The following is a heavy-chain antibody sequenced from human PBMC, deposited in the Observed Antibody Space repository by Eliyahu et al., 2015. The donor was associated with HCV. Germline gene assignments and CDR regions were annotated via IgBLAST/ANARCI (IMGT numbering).Heavy chain of an antibody. D-gene: IGHD1-7*01. J-gene: IGHJ5*02. Sequence: GRFTISRDDSKSIAYLQMNSLKTEDTAVYYCTREDSNWNYVAVWFDPWGQGTLVTVSS. V-gene: IGHV3-49*02. CDR3: TREDSNWNYVAVWFDP.